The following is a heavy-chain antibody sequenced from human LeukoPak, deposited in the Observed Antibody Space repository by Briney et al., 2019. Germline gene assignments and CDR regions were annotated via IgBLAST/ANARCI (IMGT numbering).Heavy chain of an antibody. CDR2: ISSSSSCI. V-gene: IGHV3-21*01. D-gene: IGHD2-21*02. CDR3: ARDLGKVTGFDY. J-gene: IGHJ4*02. Sequence: GGSLRLSCAASGFTFSSYSMNWVRQAPGKGLEWVSSISSSSSCIYYADSVKGRFTISRDNAKNSLYLQMNSLRAEDTAVYYCARDLGKVTGFDYWGQGTLVTVSS. CDR1: GFTFSSYS.